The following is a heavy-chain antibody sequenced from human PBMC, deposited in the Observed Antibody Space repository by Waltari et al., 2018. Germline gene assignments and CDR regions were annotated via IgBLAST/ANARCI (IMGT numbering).Heavy chain of an antibody. CDR1: GSTFSRLA. Sequence: QVQLVESGGGVVQPGRSLRLPGAASGSTFSRLAMHWGRQDPGKVLGWVGVMWYERSNKCYADAVNARFTISRDDAKNTLYLEMNSLRAEDTAVYCCARDLGRAAAGTFDHWGQGTLVTVSS. J-gene: IGHJ4*02. V-gene: IGHV3-33*01. CDR2: MWYERSNK. CDR3: ARDLGRAAAGTFDH. D-gene: IGHD6-13*01.